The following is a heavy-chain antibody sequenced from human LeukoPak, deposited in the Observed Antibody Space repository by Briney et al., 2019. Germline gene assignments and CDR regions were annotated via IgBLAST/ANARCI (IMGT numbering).Heavy chain of an antibody. CDR3: AKGPYLGAKKWQTTYYYGMDV. CDR1: GFTFSSYA. J-gene: IGHJ6*02. Sequence: HPGGSLRLSCAASGFTFSSYAMSWVRQAPGKGLEWVSAISGSGGSTYYAGSVKGRFTISRDNSKNTLYLQMNSLRAEDTAVYYCAKGPYLGAKKWQTTYYYGMDVWGQGTTVTVSS. V-gene: IGHV3-23*01. D-gene: IGHD5-12*01. CDR2: ISGSGGST.